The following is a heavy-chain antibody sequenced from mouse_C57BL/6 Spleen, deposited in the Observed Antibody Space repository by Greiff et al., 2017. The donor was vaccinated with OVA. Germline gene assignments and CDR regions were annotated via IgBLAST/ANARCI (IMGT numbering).Heavy chain of an antibody. CDR1: GYTFTEYT. D-gene: IGHD1-1*01. CDR3: ARHEDWEYYRSRNWCDY. CDR2: FYPGSGSI. V-gene: IGHV1-62-2*01. Sequence: QVQLQQSGAELVKPGASVKLSCKASGYTFTEYTIHWVKQRSGQGLEWIGWFYPGSGSIKYNEKFKDKATLTADKSSSTVYMELSRLTSEDSAVYICARHEDWEYYRSRNWCDYWGQGTTLTVSS. J-gene: IGHJ2*01.